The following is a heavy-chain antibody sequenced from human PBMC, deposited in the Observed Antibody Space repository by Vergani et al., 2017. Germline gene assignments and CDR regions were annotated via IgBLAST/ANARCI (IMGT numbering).Heavy chain of an antibody. CDR3: ASLGYCSSTSCYGDNWFDP. CDR1: GGSISSSSYY. D-gene: IGHD2-2*01. J-gene: IGHJ5*02. CDR2: SYYSGST. V-gene: IGHV4-39*07. Sequence: QLQLQESGPGLVKPSETLSLTCTVSGGSISSSSYYWGWIRQPPGKGLEWIGSSYYSGSTYYNPSLKSRVTISVDTSKNQFALKLSSVTAADTAVYYWASLGYCSSTSCYGDNWFDPWGQGTLVTVSS.